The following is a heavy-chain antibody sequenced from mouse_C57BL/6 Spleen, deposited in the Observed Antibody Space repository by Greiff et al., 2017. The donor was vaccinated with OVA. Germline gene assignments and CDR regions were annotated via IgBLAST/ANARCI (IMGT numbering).Heavy chain of an antibody. CDR3: ARHIYYGNYERIDYAMDY. D-gene: IGHD2-1*01. J-gene: IGHJ4*01. Sequence: EVQVVESGGDLVKPGGSLKLSCAASGFTFSSYGMSWVRQTPDKRLEWVATISSGGSYTYYPDSVKGRFTISRDNAKNTLYLQMSSLKSEDTAMYYCARHIYYGNYERIDYAMDYWGQGTSVTVSS. CDR1: GFTFSSYG. CDR2: ISSGGSYT. V-gene: IGHV5-6*01.